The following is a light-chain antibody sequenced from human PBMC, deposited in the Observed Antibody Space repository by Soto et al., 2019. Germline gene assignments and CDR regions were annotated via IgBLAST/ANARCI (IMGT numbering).Light chain of an antibody. CDR1: QGITDY. CDR2: AAS. CDR3: QNYNSAPWT. Sequence: DIQMTQSPSSLSASVGDRVTITCRASQGITDYLAWYQQKPGQVPNLLIYAASTLQSGAPSRFSASGSGTDFTLTITGLQPEDVATYYCQNYNSAPWTFGQGTKVDIK. V-gene: IGKV1-27*01. J-gene: IGKJ1*01.